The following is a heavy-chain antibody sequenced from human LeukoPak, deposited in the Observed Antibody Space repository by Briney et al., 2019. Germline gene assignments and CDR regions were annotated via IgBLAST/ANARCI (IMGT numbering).Heavy chain of an antibody. CDR3: AREGPHTYYDFWSGYIHFDY. CDR2: ISSSGSTI. J-gene: IGHJ4*02. Sequence: SGGSLRLSCAASGFTFSDYYMSWIRQAPGKGLEWVSYISSSGSTIYYADSVKGRFTISRDNAKNSLYLQMNSLRAEDTAVYYCAREGPHTYYDFWSGYIHFDYWGQGTLVTVSS. D-gene: IGHD3-3*01. CDR1: GFTFSDYY. V-gene: IGHV3-11*01.